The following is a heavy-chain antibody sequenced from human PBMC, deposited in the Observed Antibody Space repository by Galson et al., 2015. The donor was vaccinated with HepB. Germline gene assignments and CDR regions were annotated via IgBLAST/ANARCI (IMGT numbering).Heavy chain of an antibody. D-gene: IGHD5-18*01. CDR2: INAGNGNT. CDR3: ARDFVDSYGYDYFDY. J-gene: IGHJ4*02. Sequence: SCKASGYTFTSYAMHWVRQAPGQRLEWMGWINAGNGNTKYSQKFQGRVTITRDTSASTAYMELSSLRSEDTAVYYCARDFVDSYGYDYFDYWGQGTLVTVSS. CDR1: GYTFTSYA. V-gene: IGHV1-3*01.